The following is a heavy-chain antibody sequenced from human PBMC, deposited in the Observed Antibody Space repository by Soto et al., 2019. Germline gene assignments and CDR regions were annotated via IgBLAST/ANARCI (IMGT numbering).Heavy chain of an antibody. D-gene: IGHD6-13*01. CDR1: GFSLSNARMG. CDR2: IFSNDEK. CDR3: ARILRIAAAPLPFDY. Sequence: QVTLKESGPVLVKPTETLTLTCTVSGFSLSNARMGVSWIRQPPGKALEWLAHIFSNDEKSYSTSLKSRLTNSKTPSKGQVVLTMTNMDPVDTATYYCARILRIAAAPLPFDYWGQGTLVTVSS. V-gene: IGHV2-26*01. J-gene: IGHJ4*02.